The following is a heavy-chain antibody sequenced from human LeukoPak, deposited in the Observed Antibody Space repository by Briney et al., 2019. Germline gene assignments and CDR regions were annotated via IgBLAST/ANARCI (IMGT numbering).Heavy chain of an antibody. CDR2: ISSSGSTI. Sequence: GGSLRLSCAASGFTFSDYYMSWVRQAPGKGLEWVSYISSSGSTIYYADSVKGRFTISRDNAKNSLYLQMNSLRAEDTAVYYCARDPEKLEYYFDYWGQGTLVTVSS. CDR3: ARDPEKLEYYFDY. D-gene: IGHD4-23*01. V-gene: IGHV3-11*04. CDR1: GFTFSDYY. J-gene: IGHJ4*02.